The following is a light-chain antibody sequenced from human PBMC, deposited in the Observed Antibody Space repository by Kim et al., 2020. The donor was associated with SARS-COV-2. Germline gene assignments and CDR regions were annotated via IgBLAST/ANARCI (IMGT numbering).Light chain of an antibody. CDR2: DTF. CDR1: QSVNDY. Sequence: SPGEETTLSCRASQSVNDYLGWYQQKPGQAPRLVIYDTFNRVPGIPARFSGSGSGTDFTLTISSLEPEDFAVYYRQQRGTWPPFTFGQGTRLEIK. CDR3: QQRGTWPPFT. V-gene: IGKV3-11*01. J-gene: IGKJ5*01.